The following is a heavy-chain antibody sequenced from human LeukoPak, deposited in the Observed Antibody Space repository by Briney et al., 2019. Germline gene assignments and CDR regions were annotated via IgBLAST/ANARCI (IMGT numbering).Heavy chain of an antibody. CDR3: ATAGWRGTSRNWFDP. J-gene: IGHJ5*02. CDR2: MNPNSGNT. D-gene: IGHD2-2*01. CDR1: GYTFTSYD. V-gene: IGHV1-8*01. Sequence: ASVKVSCKASGYTFTSYDINWVRQATGQGLEWMGWMNPNSGNTGYAQKFPGRVTMTEDTSTDTAYMELSSLRSEDTAVYYCATAGWRGTSRNWFDPWGQGTLVTVSS.